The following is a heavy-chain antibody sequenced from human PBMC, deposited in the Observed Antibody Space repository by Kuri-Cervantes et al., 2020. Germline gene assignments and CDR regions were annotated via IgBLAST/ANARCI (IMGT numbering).Heavy chain of an antibody. J-gene: IGHJ6*02. D-gene: IGHD6-13*01. CDR2: IYSGGST. Sequence: GGSLRLSCAASGFTVSNNYMSWIRQAPGKGLEWVSVIYSGGSTYYADSVKGRFTISRDNSKNTLYLQMNSLRAEDTAVYYCAREGYSSSWAYYYYYYGMDVWGQGTTVTVSS. CDR3: AREGYSSSWAYYYYYYGMDV. CDR1: GFTVSNNY. V-gene: IGHV3-66*01.